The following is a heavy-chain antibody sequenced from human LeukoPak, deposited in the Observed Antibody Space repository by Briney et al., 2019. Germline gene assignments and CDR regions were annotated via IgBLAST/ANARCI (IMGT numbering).Heavy chain of an antibody. D-gene: IGHD4-17*01. CDR2: INHSGST. V-gene: IGHV4-34*01. J-gene: IGHJ3*02. CDR1: VGSFSDRY. CDR3: AREGSAGDSEPTGAFDI. Sequence: SDTLSLSCAVYVGSFSDRYWNWIRQPPGKGPEWIGEINHSGSTKYNPSLKSRVTISVDTSKNQFSLKVTSVTAADTAVYYCAREGSAGDSEPTGAFDIWGQGTMVTVPS.